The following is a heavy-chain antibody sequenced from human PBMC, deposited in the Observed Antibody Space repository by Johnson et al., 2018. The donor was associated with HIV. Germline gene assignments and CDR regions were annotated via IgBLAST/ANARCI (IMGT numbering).Heavy chain of an antibody. D-gene: IGHD5-24*01. Sequence: QVQLVESGGGVVQPGRSLRLSCAASGFTFSNYAMHWVRQAPGKGLDWVALISYDESNKYYADSVKGRFTISRDNSKNTLYLRMNSMRAEDTAVYYCARSAVEMATKDAFEIWGQGTMVTVSA. J-gene: IGHJ3*02. CDR1: GFTFSNYA. V-gene: IGHV3-30-3*01. CDR3: ARSAVEMATKDAFEI. CDR2: ISYDESNK.